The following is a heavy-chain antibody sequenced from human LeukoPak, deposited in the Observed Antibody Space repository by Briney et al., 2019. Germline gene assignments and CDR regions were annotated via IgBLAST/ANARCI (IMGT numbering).Heavy chain of an antibody. CDR1: GFTFSSYA. Sequence: PGGSLRLSCAASGFTFSSYAMSWVRQAPGKGLEWVSAISGSGGSTYYADSVKGRFTISRDNSKNTLYLQMNSLRAEDTAVYYCAKEGVVVVAWSGGDWFDPWGQGTLVTVSS. V-gene: IGHV3-23*01. D-gene: IGHD2-15*01. CDR3: AKEGVVVVAWSGGDWFDP. J-gene: IGHJ5*02. CDR2: ISGSGGST.